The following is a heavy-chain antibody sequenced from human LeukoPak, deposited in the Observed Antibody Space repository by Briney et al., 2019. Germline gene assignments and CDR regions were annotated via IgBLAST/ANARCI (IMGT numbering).Heavy chain of an antibody. V-gene: IGHV3-21*01. Sequence: GGSLRLSCAASGFTFSSYEMNWVRQAPGKGLEWVSSISSSSSYIHYADSVKGRFTISRDNAKNSLYLQMNSLRAEDTAVYYCARDVAGSWYSSSWLCWFDPWGQGTLVTVSS. CDR3: ARDVAGSWYSSSWLCWFDP. CDR2: ISSSSSYI. CDR1: GFTFSSYE. D-gene: IGHD6-13*01. J-gene: IGHJ5*02.